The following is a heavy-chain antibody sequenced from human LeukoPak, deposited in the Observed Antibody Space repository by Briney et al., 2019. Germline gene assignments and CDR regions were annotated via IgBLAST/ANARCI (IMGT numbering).Heavy chain of an antibody. J-gene: IGHJ6*03. CDR2: IIPIFGTA. CDR3: ARGLRYYYYYMDV. V-gene: IGHV1-69*05. Sequence: SVKVSCKASGGTFSSYAISWVRQAPGQGLEWMGGIIPIFGTANYAQKFQGRVTITTDESTSTAYMELSSLRSGDTAVYYCARGLRYYYYYMDVWGKGTTVTVSS. CDR1: GGTFSSYA. D-gene: IGHD3-3*01.